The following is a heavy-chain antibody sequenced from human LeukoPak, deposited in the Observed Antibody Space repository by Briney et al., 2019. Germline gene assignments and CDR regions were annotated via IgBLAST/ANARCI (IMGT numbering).Heavy chain of an antibody. CDR3: VMGIAAAGYFDY. CDR1: GFTFSSYS. D-gene: IGHD6-13*01. CDR2: ISSSSSYI. V-gene: IGHV3-21*01. J-gene: IGHJ4*01. Sequence: GGSLRLSCAASGFTFSSYSMNWVRQAPGKGLEWVSSISSSSSYIYYADSVKGRFTISRDNAKNSLYLQMNSLRAEDTAVYYCVMGIAAAGYFDYWGQGTLVTVSS.